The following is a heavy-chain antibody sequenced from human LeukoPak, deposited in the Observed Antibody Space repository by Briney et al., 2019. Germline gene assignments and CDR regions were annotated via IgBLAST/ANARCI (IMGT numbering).Heavy chain of an antibody. Sequence: SQTLSLTCTVSGGSISSGGYSWSWIRQHPGKGLEWIGYISYSGSTYHNPSLKSRVTISVDTSKKQFSLKLSSVTAADTAVYYCATTPYYYDSSGYVDYWGQGTLVTVSS. D-gene: IGHD3-22*01. CDR1: GGSISSGGYS. CDR3: ATTPYYYDSSGYVDY. J-gene: IGHJ4*02. CDR2: ISYSGST. V-gene: IGHV4-31*03.